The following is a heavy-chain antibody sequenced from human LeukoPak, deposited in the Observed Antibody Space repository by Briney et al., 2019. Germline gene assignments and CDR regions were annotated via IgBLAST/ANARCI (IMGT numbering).Heavy chain of an antibody. J-gene: IGHJ5*02. CDR2: ISAYNGNT. CDR1: GYTFTSYG. D-gene: IGHD2-15*01. Sequence: ASVKVSCKASGYTFTSYGISWVRQAPGQGLEWMGWISAYNGNTNYAQKLQGRVTMTTDTSTSTAYMELRSLRSEDTAVYYCARESGILVVAATGSWFDPWGQGTLVTVSS. V-gene: IGHV1-18*01. CDR3: ARESGILVVAATGSWFDP.